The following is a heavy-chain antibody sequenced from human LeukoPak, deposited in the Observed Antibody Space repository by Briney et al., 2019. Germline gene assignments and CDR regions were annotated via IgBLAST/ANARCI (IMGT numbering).Heavy chain of an antibody. CDR3: ARAPRNYDFFPTRGMDV. D-gene: IGHD3-3*01. Sequence: SETLPLTCTVSGGSISSYYWSWIRQPPGKGLEWIGYIYYSGSTNYNPSLKSRVTISVDTSKNQFSLKLSSVTAADTAVYYCARAPRNYDFFPTRGMDVWGKGTTVTVSS. CDR1: GGSISSYY. J-gene: IGHJ6*03. CDR2: IYYSGST. V-gene: IGHV4-59*01.